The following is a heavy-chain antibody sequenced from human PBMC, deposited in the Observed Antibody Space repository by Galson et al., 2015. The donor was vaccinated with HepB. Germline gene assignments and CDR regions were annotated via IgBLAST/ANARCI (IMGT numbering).Heavy chain of an antibody. D-gene: IGHD3-10*01. CDR3: AKDVHGGSGTSLTH. V-gene: IGHV3-23*01. CDR2: ISASGGDI. Sequence: SLRLSCAVSGFTLTSFAMSWVRQAPGKGLEWVSAISASGGDIYYADSVKGRLTISRDTSKNTLFLQMNSLRVEDTAVYYCAKDVHGGSGTSLTHWGQGTLVTVSS. CDR1: GFTLTSFA. J-gene: IGHJ4*02.